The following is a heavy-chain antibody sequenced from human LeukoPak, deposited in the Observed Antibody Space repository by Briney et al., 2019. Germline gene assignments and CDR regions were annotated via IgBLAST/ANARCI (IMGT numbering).Heavy chain of an antibody. CDR3: AKSAHPHNYYSMDV. CDR1: GFTFSSYA. Sequence: GGSLRLSCAASGFTFSSYAMTWVRQAPGKGLEWVSAISGSAGSTYYADSVKGRFTISRDNSKNTLYLRMNSLRAEDTAVYYCAKSAHPHNYYSMDVWGKGTTVTVSS. J-gene: IGHJ6*03. CDR2: ISGSAGST. V-gene: IGHV3-23*01.